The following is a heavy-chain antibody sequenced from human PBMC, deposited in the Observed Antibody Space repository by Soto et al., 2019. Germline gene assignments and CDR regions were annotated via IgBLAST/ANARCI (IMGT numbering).Heavy chain of an antibody. CDR2: IIPIFGTA. Sequence: ASVKVSCKASGGTFSSYAISWVRQAPGQGLEWMGGIIPIFGTANYAQKFQGRVTITADESTSTAYMELSSLRSEDTAVYYCARGRWVRAAGEYYYGMDVWGQGTTVTVSS. CDR1: GGTFSSYA. D-gene: IGHD6-13*01. J-gene: IGHJ6*02. V-gene: IGHV1-69*13. CDR3: ARGRWVRAAGEYYYGMDV.